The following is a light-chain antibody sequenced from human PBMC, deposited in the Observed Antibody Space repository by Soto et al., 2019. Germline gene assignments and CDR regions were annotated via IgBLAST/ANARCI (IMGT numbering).Light chain of an antibody. J-gene: IGLJ3*02. CDR1: SSDVGGYNY. Sequence: QSALTQPRSVSGSPGQSVTISCTGTSSDVGGYNYVSWYQQHPGEAPKLMIYDVTKRPSGVPDRCSGSKSGNTASLTIIGLQAEDEADYYCCSYAGSYIWLFGGGTKLTVL. CDR2: DVT. CDR3: CSYAGSYIWL. V-gene: IGLV2-11*01.